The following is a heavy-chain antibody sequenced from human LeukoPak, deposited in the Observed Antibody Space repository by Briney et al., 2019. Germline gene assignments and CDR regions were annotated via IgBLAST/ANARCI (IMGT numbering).Heavy chain of an antibody. J-gene: IGHJ4*02. CDR2: IYYSGST. CDR1: GGSISSYY. V-gene: IGHV4-59*08. CDR3: ARQGRGYGGNSDY. D-gene: IGHD4-23*01. Sequence: SETLSLTCTVSGGSISSYYWSWIRQPPGKGLEWIGYIYYSGSTNYNPSLKSRVIISVDTSKNQFSLKLSSATAADTAVYYCARQGRGYGGNSDYWGQGTLVTVSS.